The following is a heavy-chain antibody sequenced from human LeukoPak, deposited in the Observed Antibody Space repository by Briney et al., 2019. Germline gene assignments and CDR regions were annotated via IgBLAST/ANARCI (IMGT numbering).Heavy chain of an antibody. D-gene: IGHD3-3*01. CDR3: ARVSLEWLLSPSYYYMDV. CDR2: IYYSGST. CDR1: GGSISSYY. Sequence: SETLSLTCTVSGGSISSYYWSWIRQPPGKGLEWIGYIYYSGSTNYNPSLKSRVTISVDTSKNQFSLKLSSVTAADTAVYYCARVSLEWLLSPSYYYMDVWGKGTTVTVSS. J-gene: IGHJ6*03. V-gene: IGHV4-59*01.